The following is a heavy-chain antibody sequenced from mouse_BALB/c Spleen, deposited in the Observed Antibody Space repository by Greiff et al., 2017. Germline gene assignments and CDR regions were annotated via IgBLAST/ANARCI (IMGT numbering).Heavy chain of an antibody. CDR2: IYPGRGFT. V-gene: IGHV1-55*01. CDR3: SRSRDYGAMDY. J-gene: IGHJ4*01. Sequence: VQLQQPGAELVKPGASVKMSCKASGYTFTSYWINWVKQRPGQGLEWIGAIYPGRGFTNYNEKFKSKATLTLDTSSSTAYMRLSSLTSEDSAVYYCSRSRDYGAMDYWGQGTSVTVSS. CDR1: GYTFTSYW.